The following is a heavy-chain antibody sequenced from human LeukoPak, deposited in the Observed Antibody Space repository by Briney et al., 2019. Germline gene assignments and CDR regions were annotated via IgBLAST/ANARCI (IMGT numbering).Heavy chain of an antibody. V-gene: IGHV4-34*01. CDR1: GGSFSGYY. J-gene: IGHJ2*01. CDR2: ITHSGST. Sequence: SETLSLTCAVYGGSFSGYYWSWIRQPPGKGLEWIGEITHSGSTNYNPSLKSRVTISVDTSKNQFSLKLSSVTAADTAVYYCARGATTVTTDGVVQGYWYFDLWGRGTLVTVSS. CDR3: ARGATTVTTDGVVQGYWYFDL. D-gene: IGHD4-17*01.